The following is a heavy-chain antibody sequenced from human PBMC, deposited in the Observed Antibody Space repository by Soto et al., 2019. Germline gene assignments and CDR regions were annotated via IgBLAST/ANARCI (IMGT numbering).Heavy chain of an antibody. CDR1: CGSISSGGYY. D-gene: IGHD2-15*01. CDR3: ARGSTRAAELFGY. J-gene: IGHJ4*02. Sequence: SGTLSPTRTVSCGSISSGGYYWNWVRRHPGKGLEWIGYIYYSGSTYYNPSLNSRLTISVDTSKNQFSLKLSSVTAADTAVYYCARGSTRAAELFGYWGQGTLVTVS. CDR2: IYYSGST. V-gene: IGHV4-31*03.